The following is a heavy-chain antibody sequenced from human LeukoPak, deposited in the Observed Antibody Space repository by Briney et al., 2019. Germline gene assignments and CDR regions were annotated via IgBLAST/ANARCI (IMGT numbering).Heavy chain of an antibody. CDR2: ISAYNGNT. Sequence: APVKVSFKVSGSPLTELSMHWVRQAPGKGLEWMGWISAYNGNTNYAQKLQGRVTMTTDTSTSTAYMELRSLRSDDTAVYYCARALFGTQFDPWGQGTLVTVSS. J-gene: IGHJ5*02. V-gene: IGHV1-18*01. CDR1: GSPLTELS. D-gene: IGHD3-10*01. CDR3: ARALFGTQFDP.